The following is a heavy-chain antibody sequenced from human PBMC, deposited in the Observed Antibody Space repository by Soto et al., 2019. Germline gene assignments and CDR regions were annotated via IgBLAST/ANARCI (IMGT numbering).Heavy chain of an antibody. CDR3: ALRWPNQHY. D-gene: IGHD4-17*01. J-gene: IGHJ4*02. CDR2: IWYDGSNK. V-gene: IGHV3-33*01. CDR1: GFTFSSYG. Sequence: QVQLVESGGGVVQPGRSLRLSCAASGFTFSSYGIRWVRQAPGKGLEWVAVIWYDGSNKYYADSVKGRFTISRDNSKNTLYLQMNSLRAEDTAVYYCALRWPNQHYWGQRTLVTVSS.